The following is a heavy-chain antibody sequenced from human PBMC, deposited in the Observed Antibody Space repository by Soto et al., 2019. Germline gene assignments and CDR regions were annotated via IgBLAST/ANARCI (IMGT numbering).Heavy chain of an antibody. CDR3: ARDCLGWGYGYSDF. D-gene: IGHD5-12*01. CDR1: GFAFSSFW. V-gene: IGHV3-7*01. J-gene: IGHJ4*02. Sequence: EVQLVESGGGLVQPGGSLRLSCEASGFAFSSFWMSWVRQAPGKGLEWVANANQDGSEKYYVASVKGRFTISRDNAKNSLCLQMNRLGAEDTAVYCCARDCLGWGYGYSDFWGQGALVTVSS. CDR2: ANQDGSEK.